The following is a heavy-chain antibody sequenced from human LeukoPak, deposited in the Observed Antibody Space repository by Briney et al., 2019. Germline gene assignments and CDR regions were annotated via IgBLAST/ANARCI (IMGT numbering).Heavy chain of an antibody. D-gene: IGHD3-22*01. J-gene: IGHJ4*02. CDR3: ARVTTGGYYNC. CDR2: IYTSGST. Sequence: SETLSLTCTVSGASITSGSYYWSWIRPPAGKGLEWIGRIYTSGSTNYNPSLKSRVTISVDTSKNQFSLKLSSVTAADTAVYYCARVTTGGYYNCWGQGTLVTVSS. V-gene: IGHV4-61*02. CDR1: GASITSGSYY.